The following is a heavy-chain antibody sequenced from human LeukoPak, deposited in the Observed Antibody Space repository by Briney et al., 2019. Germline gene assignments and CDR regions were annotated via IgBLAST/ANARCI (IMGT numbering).Heavy chain of an antibody. CDR2: ISAYNGNT. Sequence: ASVKVSCKASGYTFTSYGISWVRQAPGQGLEWTGWISAYNGNTNYAQKLQGRVTMTTDTSTSTAYMELRSLRSDDTAVYYCARDRLDYYYGSSFLDYWGQGTLVTVSS. CDR1: GYTFTSYG. J-gene: IGHJ4*02. CDR3: ARDRLDYYYGSSFLDY. D-gene: IGHD3-10*01. V-gene: IGHV1-18*01.